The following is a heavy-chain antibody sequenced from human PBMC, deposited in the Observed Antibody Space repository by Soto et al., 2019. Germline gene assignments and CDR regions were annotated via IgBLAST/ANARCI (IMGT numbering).Heavy chain of an antibody. CDR3: ARDRRGFD. J-gene: IGHJ4*02. V-gene: IGHV3-7*03. Sequence: GGSLRLSCAASGFTSSSYWMSWVRQAPGKGLEWVANIKQDGSEKYYVDSVKGRFTISRDNAKNSLYLQMNSLRAEDTAVYYCARDRRGFDWGQGTLVTVSS. CDR1: GFTSSSYW. CDR2: IKQDGSEK. D-gene: IGHD3-10*01.